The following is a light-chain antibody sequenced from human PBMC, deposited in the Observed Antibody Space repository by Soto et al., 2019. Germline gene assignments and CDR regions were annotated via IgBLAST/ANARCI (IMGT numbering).Light chain of an antibody. V-gene: IGLV1-40*01. CDR1: SSNIGAGYD. CDR3: SSYAGDNNLV. J-gene: IGLJ2*01. Sequence: QSVLTQPPSVSGAPGQRVTISCTGSSSNIGAGYDVHWYQQLPGTAPKLLIYGNSNRPSGVPDRFSGSKSGNTASLTISDLQAEDEADYYCSSYAGDNNLVFGGGTKLTVL. CDR2: GNS.